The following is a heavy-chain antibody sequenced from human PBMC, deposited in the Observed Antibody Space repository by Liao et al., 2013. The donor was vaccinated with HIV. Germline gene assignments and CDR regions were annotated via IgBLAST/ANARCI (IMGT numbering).Heavy chain of an antibody. CDR3: AARITISGVAIPHALDV. J-gene: IGHJ3*01. CDR2: IYTTGST. V-gene: IGHV4-61*02. Sequence: QVQLQESGPGLVKPSETLSLTCTVSGVSIGSIRSYWSWLRQPAGGELQYIGHIYTTGSTSYNPSFKSRVTISLDTSNNQFSLKLTSVTAADTAVYYCAARITISGVAIPHALDVWGQGTMVAVSS. D-gene: IGHD3-3*01. CDR1: GVSIGSIRSY.